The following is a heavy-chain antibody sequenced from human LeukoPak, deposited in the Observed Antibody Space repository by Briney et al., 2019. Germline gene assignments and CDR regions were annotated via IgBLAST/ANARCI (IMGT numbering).Heavy chain of an antibody. CDR2: ISGSGGRT. J-gene: IGHJ4*02. CDR3: ARYMPTACYFDY. D-gene: IGHD1-1*01. V-gene: IGHV3-23*01. CDR1: GFTFSSYA. Sequence: GGSLRLSCAASGFTFSSYAMNWVRQAPGKGLGWVSAISGSGGRTHYADSVKGRFTISRGNAKNSLYLQMNSLSAEDTAVYYCARYMPTACYFDYWGQGSLVTVSS.